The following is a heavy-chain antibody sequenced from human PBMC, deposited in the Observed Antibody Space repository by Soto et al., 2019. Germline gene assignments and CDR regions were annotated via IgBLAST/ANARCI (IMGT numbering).Heavy chain of an antibody. CDR3: GRLTLGGFDS. Sequence: VQLVESGGGLVQPGRSLRLSCAASGFSFEDYAMHWVRQIPGKGLEWVSGISWNSNSIGYADSVKGRFTISRDNAKKSLYLQMKSLRPEETAFFYRGRLTLGGFDSWGQGALVTVSS. V-gene: IGHV3-9*01. J-gene: IGHJ4*02. CDR1: GFSFEDYA. D-gene: IGHD1-26*01. CDR2: ISWNSNSI.